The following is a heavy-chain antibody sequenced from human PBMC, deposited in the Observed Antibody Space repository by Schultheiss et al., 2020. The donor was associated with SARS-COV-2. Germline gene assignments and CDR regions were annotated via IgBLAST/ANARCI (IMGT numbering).Heavy chain of an antibody. Sequence: GGSLRLSCAASGFTLSSYWMSWVRQAPGKGLEWVANIKQDGSEKYYVDSVKGRFTISRDNVKNSLYLQMNSLRVEDTAVYYCARLAGSSWYFGMDVWGQGTTVTVSS. V-gene: IGHV3-7*03. CDR1: GFTLSSYW. CDR3: ARLAGSSWYFGMDV. CDR2: IKQDGSEK. J-gene: IGHJ6*02. D-gene: IGHD6-13*01.